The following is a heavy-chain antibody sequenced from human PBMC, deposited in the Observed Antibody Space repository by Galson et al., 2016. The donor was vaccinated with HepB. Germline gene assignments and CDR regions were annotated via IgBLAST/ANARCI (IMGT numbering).Heavy chain of an antibody. J-gene: IGHJ6*02. CDR3: ARRVPVTGIVGWGYNMDV. CDR2: ISYSWPT. CDR1: GRSVSSSPYY. V-gene: IGHV4-39*02. D-gene: IGHD2-21*02. Sequence: SASLSLTCTVSGRSVSSSPYYWARLRQSPGKGLEWFGSISYSWPTYYNASLKTRVTISVDTSKNHFSLKLSSVTAADTAVYYCARRVPVTGIVGWGYNMDVWGQGTTVSVSS.